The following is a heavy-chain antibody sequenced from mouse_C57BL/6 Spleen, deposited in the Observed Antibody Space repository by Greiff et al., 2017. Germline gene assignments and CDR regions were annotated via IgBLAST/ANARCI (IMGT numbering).Heavy chain of an antibody. CDR3: ARSPFYYGSSWDYFDY. CDR2: IGPGSGST. CDR1: GYTFTDYY. J-gene: IGHJ2*01. D-gene: IGHD1-1*01. Sequence: VHLVESGAELVKPGASVKISCKASGYTFTDYYINWVKQRPGQGLEWIGKIGPGSGSTYYNGKFKGKATLTADKSSSTAYMQLSSLTSEDSAVYFCARSPFYYGSSWDYFDYWGQGTTLTVSS. V-gene: IGHV1-77*01.